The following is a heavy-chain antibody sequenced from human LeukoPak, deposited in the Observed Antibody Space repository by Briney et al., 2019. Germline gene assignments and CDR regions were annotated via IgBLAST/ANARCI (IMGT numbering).Heavy chain of an antibody. CDR1: GGSISYYY. Sequence: PSETLSLTCTVSGGSISYYYWSWIRQPPGKGLEWIGYIYYSGSTNYNPSLKSRVAISVDTSKNQFSLKLSSVTAADTAVYYCAREQWLDYWGQGTLVTVSS. D-gene: IGHD6-19*01. CDR3: AREQWLDY. J-gene: IGHJ4*02. CDR2: IYYSGST. V-gene: IGHV4-59*12.